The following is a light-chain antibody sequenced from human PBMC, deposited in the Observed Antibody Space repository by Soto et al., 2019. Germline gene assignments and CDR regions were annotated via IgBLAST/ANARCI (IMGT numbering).Light chain of an antibody. CDR2: GVT. Sequence: QSVLTQPASVSGSPGQSITISCTGSSSDIGAFTYLAWYQQHPRKAHKLIIHGVTNRPSGVSSRFSGSKSDYTASLTISGLQAKDEADYYCSSYTTAFFYVFGTGTKVTVL. CDR3: SSYTTAFFYV. V-gene: IGLV2-14*01. J-gene: IGLJ1*01. CDR1: SSDIGAFTY.